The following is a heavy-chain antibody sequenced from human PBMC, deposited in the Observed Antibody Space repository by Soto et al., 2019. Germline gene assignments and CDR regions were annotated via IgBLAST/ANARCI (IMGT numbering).Heavy chain of an antibody. CDR2: ISSSSSYI. CDR3: ARDKNIAAAGNFDY. CDR1: GFTFSSYS. Sequence: GGSLRLSCAASGFTFSSYSMNWVRQAPGKGLEWVSSISSSSSYIYYANSVKGRFTISRDNAKNSLYLQMNSLRAEDTAVYYCARDKNIAAAGNFDYWGHGTLVTVSS. V-gene: IGHV3-21*01. J-gene: IGHJ4*01. D-gene: IGHD6-13*01.